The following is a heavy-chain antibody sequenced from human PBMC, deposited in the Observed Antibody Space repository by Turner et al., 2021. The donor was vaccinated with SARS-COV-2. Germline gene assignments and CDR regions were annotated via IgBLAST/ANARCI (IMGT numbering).Heavy chain of an antibody. CDR2: IGTGGDP. CDR3: ARGRGYCSSTSCYTNDAFDI. D-gene: IGHD2-2*02. J-gene: IGHJ3*02. CDR1: GFTFSSYD. V-gene: IGHV3-13*05. Sequence: EVQLVESGGGLVQPGGSLRLSCAASGFTFSSYDMHWVRQGTGKGLEWVAGIGTGGDPYYPGSVKGRVTISRENAKNSLYLQMNSLRAGDTAVYYCARGRGYCSSTSCYTNDAFDIWGQGTMVTISS.